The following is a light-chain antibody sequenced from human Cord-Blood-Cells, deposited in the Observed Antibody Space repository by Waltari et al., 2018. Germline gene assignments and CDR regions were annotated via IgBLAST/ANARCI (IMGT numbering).Light chain of an antibody. J-gene: IGLJ3*02. Sequence: QSVLTQPPSVSGAPGQRVTISCTGSSSHIGAGSDVPWYQQLPGTAPKLLIYGNSNRPSGVPDRFSGSKSGTSASLAITGLQAEDEADYYCQSYDSSLSGWVFGGGTKLTVL. CDR1: SSHIGAGSD. CDR3: QSYDSSLSGWV. V-gene: IGLV1-40*01. CDR2: GNS.